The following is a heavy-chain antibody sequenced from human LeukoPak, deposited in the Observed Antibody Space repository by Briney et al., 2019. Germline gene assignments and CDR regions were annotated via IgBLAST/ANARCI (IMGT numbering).Heavy chain of an antibody. V-gene: IGHV4-39*07. CDR3: AREIRPKQWLVDYFDY. J-gene: IGHJ4*02. CDR1: GGSISSSSYY. CDR2: IYYSGST. D-gene: IGHD6-19*01. Sequence: SETLSLTCTVSGGSISSSSYYWGWIRQSPGKGLEWIGSIYYSGSTYYNPSLKSRVTISVDTSKNQFSLKLSSVTAADTAVYYCAREIRPKQWLVDYFDYWGQGTLVTVSS.